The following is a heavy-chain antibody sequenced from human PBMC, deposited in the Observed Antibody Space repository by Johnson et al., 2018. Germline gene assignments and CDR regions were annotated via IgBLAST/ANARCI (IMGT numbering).Heavy chain of an antibody. CDR1: GGSISSYY. D-gene: IGHD3-22*01. Sequence: QVQLQESGPGLVKPSETLSLTCTVSGGSISSYYWSWIRQPPGKGLEWIGYIYYSGSTNYNPSLKSRVTISVDTSKNQFSLKLSSVTAADTAVYYCARPFRRSGYYFYYYYYMDVWGKGTTVTFSS. V-gene: IGHV4-59*01. CDR3: ARPFRRSGYYFYYYYYMDV. J-gene: IGHJ6*03. CDR2: IYYSGST.